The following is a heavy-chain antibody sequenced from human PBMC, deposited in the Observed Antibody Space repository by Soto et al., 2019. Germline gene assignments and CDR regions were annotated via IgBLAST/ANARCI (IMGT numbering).Heavy chain of an antibody. V-gene: IGHV1-3*01. CDR2: INAGNGNT. D-gene: IGHD5-18*01. CDR3: ARGLNGYLHYFDY. J-gene: IGHJ4*02. Sequence: ASVKVSCKASGYTFTSYAMHWVRQAPGQRLEWMGWINAGNGNTKYSQKFQGRVTITRDLSASTAYMELSSLRSEDTAVYYCARGLNGYLHYFDYWGQGTPVTVSS. CDR1: GYTFTSYA.